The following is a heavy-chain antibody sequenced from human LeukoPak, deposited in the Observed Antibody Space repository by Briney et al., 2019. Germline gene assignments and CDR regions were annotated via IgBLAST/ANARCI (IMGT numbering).Heavy chain of an antibody. V-gene: IGHV3-48*03. Sequence: PGGSLRLSCAASGFTFSSYEMNWVRQAPGKGLEWVSYISSSGSTIYYADSVKGRFTISRDNAKNTLYLQMNSLRAEDTAVYYCAKDGYGDRNDDYWGQGTLVTVSS. CDR3: AKDGYGDRNDDY. D-gene: IGHD4-17*01. CDR2: ISSSGSTI. J-gene: IGHJ4*02. CDR1: GFTFSSYE.